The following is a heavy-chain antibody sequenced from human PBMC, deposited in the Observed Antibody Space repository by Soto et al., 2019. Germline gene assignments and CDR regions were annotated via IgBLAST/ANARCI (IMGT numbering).Heavy chain of an antibody. J-gene: IGHJ2*01. D-gene: IGHD2-2*01. CDR1: GGSISSGGYY. CDR3: ARLGVGRYCSSTSCLYWYFDL. CDR2: IYYSGST. Sequence: QVQLQESGPGLVKPSQTLSLTCTVSGGSISSGGYYWSWIRQHPGKGLEWIGYIYYSGSTYYNPSLKSRVTISVDTSKNQFSLELSSVTAADTAVYYCARLGVGRYCSSTSCLYWYFDLWGRGTLVTVSS. V-gene: IGHV4-31*03.